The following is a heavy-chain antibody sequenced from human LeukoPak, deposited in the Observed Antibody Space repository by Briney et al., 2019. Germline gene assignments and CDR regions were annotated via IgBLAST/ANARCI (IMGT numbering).Heavy chain of an antibody. Sequence: PEGSLRLSCAASGFTFSSYAMSWVRQAPGKGLEWVSAISGSGGSTYYADSVKGRFTISRDNSKNTLYLQMNSLRAEDTAVYYCAKDGRYSSNWSFDYWGQGTLVTVSS. CDR3: AKDGRYSSNWSFDY. CDR1: GFTFSSYA. J-gene: IGHJ4*02. CDR2: ISGSGGST. V-gene: IGHV3-23*01. D-gene: IGHD6-13*01.